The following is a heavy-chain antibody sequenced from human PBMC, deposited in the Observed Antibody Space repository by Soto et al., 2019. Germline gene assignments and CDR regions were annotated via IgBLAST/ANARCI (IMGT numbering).Heavy chain of an antibody. CDR2: IYYSGST. CDR3: ARAYDTMVRGVMKYGRDE. Sequence: PSETLSLTCTVSGGSISSSSYYWGWIRQPPGKGLEWIGSIYYSGSTYYNPSLKSRVTISVDTSKNQFSLKLSSVTAADTAVYYCARAYDTMVRGVMKYGRDEWPQGTTVKVSS. V-gene: IGHV4-39*01. CDR1: GGSISSSSYY. J-gene: IGHJ6*02. D-gene: IGHD3-10*01.